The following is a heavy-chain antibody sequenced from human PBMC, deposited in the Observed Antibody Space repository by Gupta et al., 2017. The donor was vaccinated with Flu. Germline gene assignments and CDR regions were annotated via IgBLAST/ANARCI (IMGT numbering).Heavy chain of an antibody. Sequence: GYAFIDYYMYWVRHAPGKGLEWMGLVDPEDGERIYAEKFQDRVTITADTSTDTAYMELSNLRSEDTAVYYCATDHPDPGEWGMDVWGQGTTVTVSS. J-gene: IGHJ6*02. CDR1: GYAFIDYY. D-gene: IGHD2-8*01. CDR3: ATDHPDPGEWGMDV. CDR2: VDPEDGER. V-gene: IGHV1-69-2*01.